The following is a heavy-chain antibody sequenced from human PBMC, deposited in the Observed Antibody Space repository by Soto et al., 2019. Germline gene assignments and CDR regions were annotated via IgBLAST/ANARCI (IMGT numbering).Heavy chain of an antibody. J-gene: IGHJ4*02. V-gene: IGHV4-34*01. CDR3: AIITPTLLRYFDWSSKHFDY. D-gene: IGHD3-9*01. CDR1: GGSFSGYY. Sequence: SETLSLTCAVYGGSFSGYYWSWIRQPPGKGLEWIGEINHSGSTNYNPSLKSRVTISVDTSKNQFSLKLSSVTAADTAVYYCAIITPTLLRYFDWSSKHFDYWGQGTLVTVSS. CDR2: INHSGST.